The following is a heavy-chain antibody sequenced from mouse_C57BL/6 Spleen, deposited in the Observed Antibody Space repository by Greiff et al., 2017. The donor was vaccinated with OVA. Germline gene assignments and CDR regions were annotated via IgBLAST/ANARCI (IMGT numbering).Heavy chain of an antibody. V-gene: IGHV1-39*01. D-gene: IGHD2-4*01. CDR3: ARSDDYDEDYYAMDY. Sequence: EVQLQQSGPELVKPGASVKISCKASGYSFTDYNMNWVKQSHGKSLEWIGVINPNYGTTSYNQKFKGKATLTVDQSSSTAYMQLNSLTSEDSAVYYCARSDDYDEDYYAMDYWGQGTSVTVSS. CDR1: GYSFTDYN. CDR2: INPNYGTT. J-gene: IGHJ4*01.